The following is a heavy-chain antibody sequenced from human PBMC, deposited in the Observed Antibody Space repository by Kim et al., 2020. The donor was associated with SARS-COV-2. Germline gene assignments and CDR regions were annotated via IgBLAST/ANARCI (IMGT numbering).Heavy chain of an antibody. CDR1: DGSLNSYY. D-gene: IGHD6-19*01. Sequence: SETLSLTCTVSDGSLNSYYWSWIRQSPGKRLEWIGDVYYSGLADYNPSLKSRVTISVDTSNNQFSLNLRFVTAADTAVYYCARRGQWLETGWFGPWGPGT. V-gene: IGHV4-59*08. CDR2: VYYSGLA. CDR3: ARRGQWLETGWFGP. J-gene: IGHJ5*02.